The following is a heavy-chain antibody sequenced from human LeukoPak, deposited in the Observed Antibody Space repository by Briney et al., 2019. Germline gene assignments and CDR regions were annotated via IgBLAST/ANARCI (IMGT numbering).Heavy chain of an antibody. D-gene: IGHD6-13*01. J-gene: IGHJ4*02. CDR2: INHSGST. CDR1: GGSFSGYY. Sequence: SETLSLTCAVYGGSFSGYYWSWIRQPPGKGLEWIGEINHSGSTNYNPSLKSRVTISVDTSKNQFSLKLRSVTAADTAVYYCARDSAGSSWNDNWGQGTLVTVSS. CDR3: ARDSAGSSWNDN. V-gene: IGHV4-34*01.